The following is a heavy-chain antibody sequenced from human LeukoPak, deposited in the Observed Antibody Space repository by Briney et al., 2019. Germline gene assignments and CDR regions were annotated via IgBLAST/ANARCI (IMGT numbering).Heavy chain of an antibody. V-gene: IGHV3-23*01. CDR1: GFTFSSYA. CDR2: ISGSGGST. Sequence: GSLRLSCAASGFTFSSYAMSWVRQAPGKGLEWVSAISGSGGSTYYADSVKGRFTISRDKSKNTLYLQMNSLRAEDTAVYYCAKGSGYQLLAIDYWGQGTLVTVSS. D-gene: IGHD2-2*01. CDR3: AKGSGYQLLAIDY. J-gene: IGHJ4*02.